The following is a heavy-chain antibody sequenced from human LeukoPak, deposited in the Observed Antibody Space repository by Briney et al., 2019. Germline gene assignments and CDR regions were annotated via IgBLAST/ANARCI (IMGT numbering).Heavy chain of an antibody. Sequence: GEAXXTSFXGXXYXFTRYWIGWGRPVPGKGVGWMGIIYPGESDTRYSPSFQGQVTISADKSISTAYLQWSSLKASDTAMYYCARRLENDNFDYWGQGTLVTVSS. CDR1: XYXFTRYW. J-gene: IGHJ4*02. CDR2: IYPGESDT. V-gene: IGHV5-51*01. CDR3: ARRLENDNFDY. D-gene: IGHD1-1*01.